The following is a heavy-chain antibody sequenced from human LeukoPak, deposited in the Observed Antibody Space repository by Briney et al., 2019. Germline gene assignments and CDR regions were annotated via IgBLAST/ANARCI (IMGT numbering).Heavy chain of an antibody. CDR3: ARDLDSSGYYYAY. CDR1: GFTFSGFA. V-gene: IGHV3-30*04. Sequence: GGSLRLSCAASGFTFSGFAMHWIRQAPGKGLERVAVISFDGSDKYYAEAVKGRFTISRDNSENTVYLQMNSLRAEDTAVYYCARDLDSSGYYYAYWGQGSLVTVSS. CDR2: ISFDGSDK. J-gene: IGHJ4*02. D-gene: IGHD3-22*01.